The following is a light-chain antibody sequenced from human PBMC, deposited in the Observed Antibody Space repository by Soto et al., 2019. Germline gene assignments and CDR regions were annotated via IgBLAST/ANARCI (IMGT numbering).Light chain of an antibody. CDR3: SSYTSSTTVV. Sequence: QSALTQPASVSGSPGQSITISCSGTSNDIGGYNYVSWYQHHPGKAPKLMIFEVTNRPSGVSNRFSGSKSGNTASLTISGLQTEDEADYYCSSYTSSTTVVFGGRTKLTVL. J-gene: IGLJ2*01. CDR2: EVT. CDR1: SNDIGGYNY. V-gene: IGLV2-14*01.